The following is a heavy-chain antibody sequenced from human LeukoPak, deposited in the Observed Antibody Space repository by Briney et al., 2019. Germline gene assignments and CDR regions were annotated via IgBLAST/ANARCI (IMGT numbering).Heavy chain of an antibody. CDR1: GLTFSNYW. Sequence: PGGSLRLSCAASGLTFSNYWMTWVRQAPGKGLEWVANIKEDGSAKSYVDSVKGRFTISRDNAKNSLYLQMDNLRVEDTAVYYCARDYDYFSGHNLDAFDIWGQETTVTVSS. CDR2: IKEDGSAK. V-gene: IGHV3-7*01. D-gene: IGHD2-15*01. CDR3: ARDYDYFSGHNLDAFDI. J-gene: IGHJ3*02.